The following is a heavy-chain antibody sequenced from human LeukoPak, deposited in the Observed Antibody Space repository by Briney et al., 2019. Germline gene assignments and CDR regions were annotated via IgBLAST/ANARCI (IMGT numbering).Heavy chain of an antibody. CDR3: ATGRSIRYFDY. Sequence: SETLSLTCSVSGVSIFSYYWNWIRQPPGKGLEWIGYVHYSGSANYNPSLKSRVTISVDTSKSQFSLKLSSATAADTAVYYCATGRSIRYFDYWGQGTLLTVSS. CDR1: GVSIFSYY. CDR2: VHYSGSA. V-gene: IGHV4-59*08. J-gene: IGHJ4*02. D-gene: IGHD3-9*01.